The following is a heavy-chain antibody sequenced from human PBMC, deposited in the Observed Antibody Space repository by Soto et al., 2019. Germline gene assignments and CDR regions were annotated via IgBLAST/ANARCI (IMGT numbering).Heavy chain of an antibody. CDR3: ARDDYGMDV. J-gene: IGHJ6*02. CDR2: IWYDGSNK. CDR1: GFSFSNYG. V-gene: IGHV3-33*01. Sequence: QVQLVESGGGVVQPGRSLRLSCAASGFSFSNYGMHWVRQAPGKGLEWVAVIWYDGSNKYYADSVKGRFTISRDNSKNTLYLQMNTLRAEDTAVYYCARDDYGMDVWGQGTTVTVSS.